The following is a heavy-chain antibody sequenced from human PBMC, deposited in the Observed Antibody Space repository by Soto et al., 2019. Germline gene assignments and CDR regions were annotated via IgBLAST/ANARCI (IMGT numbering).Heavy chain of an antibody. J-gene: IGHJ5*02. V-gene: IGHV1-3*01. D-gene: IGHD2-2*03. CDR2: INAGNGNT. Sequence: ASVKVSCKASGYTFTSYAMHWVRQAPGQRLEWMGWINAGNGNTKYSQKFQGRVTITRDTSASTAYMELSSLRSEDTAVYYCARYVLGYCSSTSCSSSSWFDPWGQGTLVTVSS. CDR3: ARYVLGYCSSTSCSSSSWFDP. CDR1: GYTFTSYA.